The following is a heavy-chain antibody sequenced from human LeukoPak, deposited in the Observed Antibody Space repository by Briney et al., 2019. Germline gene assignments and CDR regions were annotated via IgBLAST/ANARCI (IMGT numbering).Heavy chain of an antibody. CDR1: GFTFSNYA. V-gene: IGHV3-23*01. CDR2: ISGSGGTT. J-gene: IGHJ6*02. D-gene: IGHD3-10*01. Sequence: GGSLRLSCAASGFTFSNYAMSWVRQAPGKGLEWVSAISGSGGTTYYVASVKGRFTISRDNSKNTLYLQMSSLRAEDTARYYCAKGREAVGTVVRATYALGVWGQGTTVTVSS. CDR3: AKGREAVGTVVRATYALGV.